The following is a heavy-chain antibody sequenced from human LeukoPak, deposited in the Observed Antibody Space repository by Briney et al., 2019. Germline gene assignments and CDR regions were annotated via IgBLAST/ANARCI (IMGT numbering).Heavy chain of an antibody. J-gene: IGHJ4*02. CDR2: IDWDDDK. CDR1: GFSLSTSGMR. CDR3: ARTNSSSWTGFDY. Sequence: SGPTLVNPTQTLTLTCTFSGFSLSTSGMRVSWIRQPPGKALEWLARIDWDDDKFYSTSLKTRLTISKDTSKNQVVLTMTNTDPVDTATYYCARTNSSSWTGFDYWGQGTLVTVSS. D-gene: IGHD6-13*01. V-gene: IGHV2-70*04.